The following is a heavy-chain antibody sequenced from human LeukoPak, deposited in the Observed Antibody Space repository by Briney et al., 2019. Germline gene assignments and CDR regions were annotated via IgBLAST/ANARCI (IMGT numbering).Heavy chain of an antibody. CDR3: ARLGDSSGYYYAPVDY. CDR2: VYPANSDT. J-gene: IGHJ4*02. CDR1: GYTFTTNW. V-gene: IGHV5-51*01. Sequence: PGESLKISCKASGYTFTTNWIGWVRQMPGKGLEWMGVVYPANSDTRYSPSFQGQVTISADKSTTTAYLQWSSLKASDTAMYYCARLGDSSGYYYAPVDYWGQGTLVTVSS. D-gene: IGHD3-22*01.